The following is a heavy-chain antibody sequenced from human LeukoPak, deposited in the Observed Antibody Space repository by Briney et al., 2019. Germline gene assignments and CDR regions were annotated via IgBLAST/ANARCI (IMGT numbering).Heavy chain of an antibody. CDR3: ARDRGYRSFDY. Sequence: GGSLRLSCAASGFTFSSYGFHWVRQAPGKGLEWVAFIRYDGSNKYYADAVKGRFTISRDNAKNSLYLQMNSLTVEDTAVYFCARDRGYRSFDYWGHGTLVTVSS. D-gene: IGHD6-19*01. CDR2: IRYDGSNK. J-gene: IGHJ4*01. V-gene: IGHV3-30*02. CDR1: GFTFSSYG.